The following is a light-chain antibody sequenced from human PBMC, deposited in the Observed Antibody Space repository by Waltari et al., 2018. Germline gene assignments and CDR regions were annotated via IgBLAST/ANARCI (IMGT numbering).Light chain of an antibody. CDR3: QQYGSLPWT. CDR2: GAS. Sequence: EIILTQSPGTLSLSPGDRATLFCRASESVPSGYLAWYQQRPGQAPRPLIFGASSGATGVPDRFTGSESGTDFTLTISRLEPEDFAVYYCQQYGSLPWTFGQGTKVEIK. V-gene: IGKV3-20*01. CDR1: ESVPSGY. J-gene: IGKJ1*01.